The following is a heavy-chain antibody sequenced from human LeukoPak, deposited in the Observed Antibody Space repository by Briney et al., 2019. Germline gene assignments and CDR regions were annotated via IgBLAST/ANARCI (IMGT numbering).Heavy chain of an antibody. Sequence: KPSETLSLTCAVYGGSFSGYYWSWIRQPPDKGLECIGEINHSGSTNYNPSLKSRVTISIDTSKNRFSLKLSSVTAADTAVYYCARGAYGDYANRQYNWFDPWGQGTLVIVSS. CDR3: ARGAYGDYANRQYNWFDP. CDR1: GGSFSGYY. V-gene: IGHV4-34*01. J-gene: IGHJ5*02. CDR2: INHSGST. D-gene: IGHD4-17*01.